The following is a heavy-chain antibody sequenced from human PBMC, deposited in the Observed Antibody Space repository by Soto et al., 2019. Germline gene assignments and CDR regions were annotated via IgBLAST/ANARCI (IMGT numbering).Heavy chain of an antibody. J-gene: IGHJ4*02. CDR2: IRSKTYGATT. Sequence: EVQLVESGGGLVQPGRSLRLSCTASGFTFGDYSMNWFRQAPGKGLEWVGFIRSKTYGATTEYAASVKGRFAISRDDSKTIAYLEMNSLKIEDTAVYYCTRATTLVTDFDYWGQGTLVIVSS. V-gene: IGHV3-49*03. CDR1: GFTFGDYS. CDR3: TRATTLVTDFDY. D-gene: IGHD2-21*02.